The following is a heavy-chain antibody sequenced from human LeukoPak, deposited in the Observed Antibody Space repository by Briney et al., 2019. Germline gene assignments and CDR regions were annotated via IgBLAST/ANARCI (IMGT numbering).Heavy chain of an antibody. CDR3: AKRGPYYYGSGSYYKGAQYYFDS. Sequence: PSETLSLTRAVYGGSFSGYYWSWIRQPPGKGLEWIGEINHSGSINYNPSLKSRVTISVDTSKNQFSLKLSSVTAADTAVYYCAKRGPYYYGSGSYYKGAQYYFDSWGQGPLVTVSS. D-gene: IGHD3-10*01. CDR2: INHSGSI. V-gene: IGHV4-34*01. J-gene: IGHJ4*02. CDR1: GGSFSGYY.